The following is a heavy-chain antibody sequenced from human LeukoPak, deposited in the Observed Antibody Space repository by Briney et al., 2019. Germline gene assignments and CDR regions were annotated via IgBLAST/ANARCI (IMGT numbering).Heavy chain of an antibody. V-gene: IGHV1-8*01. J-gene: IGHJ4*02. CDR3: ARATMVRGVITK. CDR1: GYTFTSYD. D-gene: IGHD3-10*01. Sequence: GASVKVSCKASGYTFTSYDINWVRQATGQGLEWMGWMNPNSGNTGYAQKFQGRVTMTRNTSISTAYMELSSLRSEDTAVYYCARATMVRGVITKWGQGTLVTVSS. CDR2: MNPNSGNT.